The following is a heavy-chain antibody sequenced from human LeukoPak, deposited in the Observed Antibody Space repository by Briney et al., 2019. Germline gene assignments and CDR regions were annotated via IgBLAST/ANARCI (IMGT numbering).Heavy chain of an antibody. D-gene: IGHD5-12*01. J-gene: IGHJ6*02. CDR1: GFTVSSNY. Sequence: HPGASLRLSCAASGFTVSSNYMGWVRQAPGKGLEWVSVIYSGGSTYYADSVKGRFTISRDNSKNTLYLQMNSLRAEDTAVYYGARMMGWLRFQYYYYGMDVWGQGTTVTVSS. V-gene: IGHV3-66*02. CDR2: IYSGGST. CDR3: ARMMGWLRFQYYYYGMDV.